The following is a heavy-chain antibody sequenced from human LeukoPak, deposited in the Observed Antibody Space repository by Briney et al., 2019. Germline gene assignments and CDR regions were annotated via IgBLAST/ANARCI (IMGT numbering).Heavy chain of an antibody. V-gene: IGHV3-21*01. CDR2: ISSSTSYI. CDR1: GFTFSSYG. J-gene: IGHJ4*02. Sequence: GRSLRLSCAASGFTFSSYGMHWVRQAPGKGLEWVSSISSSTSYIYYADSVKGRFTISRDNAKNSLYLQMNSLRAEDTAVYYCAREGIYCSSTSCYFDYWGQGTLVTVSS. D-gene: IGHD2-2*01. CDR3: AREGIYCSSTSCYFDY.